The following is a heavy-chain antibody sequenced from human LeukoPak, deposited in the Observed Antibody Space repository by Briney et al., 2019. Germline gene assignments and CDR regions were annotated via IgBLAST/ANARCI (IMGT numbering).Heavy chain of an antibody. CDR2: IRYDGSNK. Sequence: GGSLRLSCAASGFTFSSYVIHWLRRAPGKGLEWVAFIRYDGSNKYYADSVKGRFTISRDNSKNTLYLQMNSLRAEDTAVYYCAKDPRYFDWLLPDYWGQGTLVTVSS. J-gene: IGHJ4*02. D-gene: IGHD3-9*01. V-gene: IGHV3-30*02. CDR1: GFTFSSYV. CDR3: AKDPRYFDWLLPDY.